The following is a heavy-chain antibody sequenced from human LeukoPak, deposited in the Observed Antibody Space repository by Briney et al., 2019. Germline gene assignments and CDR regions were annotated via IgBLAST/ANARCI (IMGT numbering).Heavy chain of an antibody. CDR3: ARKSSHFDSSGYFDY. J-gene: IGHJ4*02. V-gene: IGHV3-21*04. Sequence: GGSLRLSCAASGFTFSSYSMNWVRQAPGKGLEWVSSISSSSSYIYYADSVKGRFTVSRDNSKNTLSLQMNSLRAEDTAVYYCARKSSHFDSSGYFDYWGQGTLLTVSS. CDR1: GFTFSSYS. CDR2: ISSSSSYI. D-gene: IGHD3-22*01.